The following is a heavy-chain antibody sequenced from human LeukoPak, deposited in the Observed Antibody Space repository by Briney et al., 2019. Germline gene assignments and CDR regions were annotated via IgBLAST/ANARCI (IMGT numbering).Heavy chain of an antibody. Sequence: SETLSLTCTVSGGSISSSSYYWGWIRQPPGKGLEWIGNIYYSGSTYYNPSLKSRVTISVDTSKNQFSLKLSSVTAADTAVYYCARAGNYYDSSGPYFDYWGQGTLVTVSS. D-gene: IGHD3-22*01. J-gene: IGHJ4*02. V-gene: IGHV4-39*07. CDR1: GGSISSSSYY. CDR2: IYYSGST. CDR3: ARAGNYYDSSGPYFDY.